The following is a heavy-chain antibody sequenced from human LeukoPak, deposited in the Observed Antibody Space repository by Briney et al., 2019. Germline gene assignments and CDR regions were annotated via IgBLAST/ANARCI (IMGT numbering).Heavy chain of an antibody. J-gene: IGHJ6*02. D-gene: IGHD6-19*01. CDR2: ISAYNGNT. Sequence: ASVKVSCKASGYTFTIYGISWVRQAPGQGLEWMGWISAYNGNTNYAQKLQGRVTMTTDTSTSTAYMELRSLRSDDTAVYYCARDIWAVAGTPYYYYGMDVWGQGTTVTVSS. CDR1: GYTFTIYG. CDR3: ARDIWAVAGTPYYYYGMDV. V-gene: IGHV1-18*01.